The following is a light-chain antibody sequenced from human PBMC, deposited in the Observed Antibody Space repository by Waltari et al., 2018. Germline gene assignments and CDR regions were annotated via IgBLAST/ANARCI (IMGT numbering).Light chain of an antibody. CDR2: DVS. CDR3: SSYISSDTLEL. J-gene: IGLJ2*01. CDR1: RSDVGGYNY. V-gene: IGLV2-14*03. Sequence: QTALTQPASVSGSPGQSITISCPGTRSDVGGYNYVSWYHQHPGKAPQLIIFDVSNRPSGVSSRFSGSKSGNTASLTISGLQAQDEADYYCSSYISSDTLELFGGGTSLTVL.